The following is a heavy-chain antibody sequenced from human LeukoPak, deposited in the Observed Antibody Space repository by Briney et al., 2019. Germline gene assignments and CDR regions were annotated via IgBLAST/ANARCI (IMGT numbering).Heavy chain of an antibody. D-gene: IGHD3-22*01. CDR2: ITAYRGTT. V-gene: IGHV1-18*01. CDR1: GYRFTSYG. Sequence: ASVKVSCKASGYRFTSYGFSWVRQAPGQGLEWMGWITAYRGTTDYPQKDQGRVTMTTATPTTTAYMELRSLRSDDTAVYYCARDRLTSSSFRHYYDTAGYQSDAFDLWGQGTTVTVSS. CDR3: ARDRLTSSSFRHYYDTAGYQSDAFDL. J-gene: IGHJ3*01.